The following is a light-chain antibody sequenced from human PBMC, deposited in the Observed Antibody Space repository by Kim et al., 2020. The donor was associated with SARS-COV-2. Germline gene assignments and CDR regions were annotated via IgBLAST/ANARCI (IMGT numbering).Light chain of an antibody. CDR1: QNIGTY. CDR3: QHYNSYPYT. J-gene: IGKJ2*01. CDR2: QAS. V-gene: IGKV1-5*03. Sequence: IQMTQSPSTLAASVGDRVTISCRASQNIGTYLAWYQHKPGKAPTLLVYQASSLEGGVPSRFSGSGSETEFILTINSLQPDDFATYYCQHYNSYPYTFGQGNKLEI.